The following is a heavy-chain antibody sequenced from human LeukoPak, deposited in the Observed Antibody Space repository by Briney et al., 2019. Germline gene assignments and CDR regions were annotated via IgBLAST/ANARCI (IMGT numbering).Heavy chain of an antibody. Sequence: GGSLRLSCAASGFTFSSYAMSWVRQAPGKGLEWVSAISGSGGSTYYADSVKGRFTISRDNSRDTLYLQMNSLRAEDTAVYYYAKGYYDYVWGSYYFDYWGQGTLVTVSS. CDR3: AKGYYDYVWGSYYFDY. V-gene: IGHV3-23*01. CDR2: ISGSGGST. CDR1: GFTFSSYA. J-gene: IGHJ4*02. D-gene: IGHD3-16*01.